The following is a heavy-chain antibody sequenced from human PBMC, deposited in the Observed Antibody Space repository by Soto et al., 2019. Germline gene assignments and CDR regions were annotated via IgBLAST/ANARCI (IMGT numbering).Heavy chain of an antibody. Sequence: HPGGSLRLSCAASGFTFSSYWMSWVRQAPGKGLEWVANIKQDGSEKYYVDSVKGRFTISRDNAKNSLYLQMNSLRAEDTAVYYCARLPFYGDYSPTFDYWGRGTLVTVSS. D-gene: IGHD4-17*01. CDR3: ARLPFYGDYSPTFDY. CDR2: IKQDGSEK. CDR1: GFTFSSYW. V-gene: IGHV3-7*01. J-gene: IGHJ4*02.